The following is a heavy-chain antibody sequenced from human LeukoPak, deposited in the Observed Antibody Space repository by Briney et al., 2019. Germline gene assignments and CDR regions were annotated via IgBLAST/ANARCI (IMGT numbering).Heavy chain of an antibody. CDR3: AREGALHDTGDHYLSGFDP. V-gene: IGHV1-18*01. J-gene: IGHJ5*02. Sequence: GASVKVSCKTSGYSFSSYGIAWVRQAPGQGLEWMGWISGYNGKTDYAENLQGRVTMTTDTSTSTGYMELRSLRSDDTAVYYCAREGALHDTGDHYLSGFDPWGQGTLVTVSS. CDR2: ISGYNGKT. D-gene: IGHD2-8*02. CDR1: GYSFSSYG.